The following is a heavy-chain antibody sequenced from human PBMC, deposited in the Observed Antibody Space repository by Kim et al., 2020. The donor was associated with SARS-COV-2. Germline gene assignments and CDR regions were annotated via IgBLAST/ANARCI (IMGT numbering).Heavy chain of an antibody. J-gene: IGHJ4*02. Sequence: SETLSLTCAVYGGSFSGYYWSWIRQPPGKGLEWIGEINHSGSTNYNPSLKSRVTISVDTSKNQFSLKLSSVTAADTAVYYCARGARVILDYWGQGTLVTVSS. CDR2: INHSGST. CDR3: ARGARVILDY. CDR1: GGSFSGYY. D-gene: IGHD5-18*01. V-gene: IGHV4-34*01.